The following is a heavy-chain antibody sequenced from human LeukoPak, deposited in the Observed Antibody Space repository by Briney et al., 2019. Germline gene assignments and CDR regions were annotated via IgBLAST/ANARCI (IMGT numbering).Heavy chain of an antibody. D-gene: IGHD3-10*01. CDR1: GFTFSTHW. CDR2: IKEDGSQK. Sequence: GGSLRLSCAASGFTFSTHWMSWVRQAPGKGLEWVAIIKEDGSQKYYVDSVKGRFAISRDNAKNSLYLQMNSVRVEDTAVYYCVRDRPSMSWFGERGGQGTLVTVSS. V-gene: IGHV3-7*01. CDR3: VRDRPSMSWFGER. J-gene: IGHJ4*02.